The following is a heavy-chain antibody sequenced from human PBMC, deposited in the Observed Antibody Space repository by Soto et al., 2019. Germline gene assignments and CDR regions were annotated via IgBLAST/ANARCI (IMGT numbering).Heavy chain of an antibody. Sequence: PGGSLRLSCAASGFTFSSYGMHWVRQAPGKGLEWVAVIWYDGSNKYYADSVKGRFTISRDNSKNTLYLQMNSLRAEDTAVYYCARAPPYSWYRGWFDPWGQGTLVTVSS. CDR1: GFTFSSYG. CDR2: IWYDGSNK. D-gene: IGHD6-13*01. CDR3: ARAPPYSWYRGWFDP. J-gene: IGHJ5*02. V-gene: IGHV3-33*01.